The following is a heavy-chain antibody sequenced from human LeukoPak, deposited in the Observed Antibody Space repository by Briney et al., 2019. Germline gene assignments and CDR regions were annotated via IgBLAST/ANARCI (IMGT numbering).Heavy chain of an antibody. CDR2: ILYDGSHE. CDR1: GFTFSTYS. D-gene: IGHD4-23*01. V-gene: IGHV3-30*04. Sequence: GGSLRLSCAASGFTFSTYSMHWVRQAPGKGLEWVANILYDGSHEFYADSVKGRFTISRDNSKNTLCLQINSLRTEDTAVYFCAKEGRWLDSWGQGTLVTVSS. CDR3: AKEGRWLDS. J-gene: IGHJ4*02.